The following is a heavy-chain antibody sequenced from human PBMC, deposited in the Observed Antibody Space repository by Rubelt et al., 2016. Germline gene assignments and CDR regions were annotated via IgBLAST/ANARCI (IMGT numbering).Heavy chain of an antibody. Sequence: EVQLVQSGAEVKKPGESLKISCKGSGYSFTSYWIGWVRQMPGKGLEWMGIIYPGDSDTSYGPSFPGEVTIPADKFISTACLQWRSRKASDTAMYNCARQDSNGYWGEGTLVTVSS. CDR2: IYPGDSDT. V-gene: IGHV5-51*01. CDR3: ARQDSNGY. CDR1: GYSFTSYW. J-gene: IGHJ4*02. D-gene: IGHD4-11*01.